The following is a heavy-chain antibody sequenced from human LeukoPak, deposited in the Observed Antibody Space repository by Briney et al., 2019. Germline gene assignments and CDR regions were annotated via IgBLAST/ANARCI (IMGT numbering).Heavy chain of an antibody. CDR1: GYSISSGYY. D-gene: IGHD1-7*01. CDR2: IYHSGST. CDR3: ARVESYNWNYTRYYYYYYMDV. V-gene: IGHV4-38-2*01. Sequence: SETLSLTCAVSGYSISSGYYWGWIRQPPGKGLEWIGSIYHSGSTYYNPSLKSRVTISVDTSKNQFSPKLSSVTAADTAVYYCARVESYNWNYTRYYYYYYMDVWGKGTTVTVSS. J-gene: IGHJ6*03.